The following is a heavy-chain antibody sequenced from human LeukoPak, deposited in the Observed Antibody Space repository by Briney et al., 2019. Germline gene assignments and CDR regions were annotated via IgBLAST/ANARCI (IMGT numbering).Heavy chain of an antibody. CDR3: ARDDVPFGGVIVMGY. V-gene: IGHV3-33*01. D-gene: IGHD3-16*02. CDR2: IWYDGSNK. Sequence: GGSLRLSCAASGFTFSSYGMHWVRQAPGKGLEWVAVIWYDGSNKYYADPVKGRFTISRDNSKNTLYLQMNSLRAEDTAAYYCARDDVPFGGVIVMGYWGQGTLVTVSS. CDR1: GFTFSSYG. J-gene: IGHJ4*02.